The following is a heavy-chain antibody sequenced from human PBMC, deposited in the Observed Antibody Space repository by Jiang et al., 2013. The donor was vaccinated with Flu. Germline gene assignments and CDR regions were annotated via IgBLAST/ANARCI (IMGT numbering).Heavy chain of an antibody. J-gene: IGHJ4*02. V-gene: IGHV3-30-3*01. CDR3: ARDPSIAADYYFDY. Sequence: PGKGLEWVAVISHDGNNKYYADSVKGRFTISRDNSKNTLYLQMNSLRAEDTALYYCARDPSIAADYYFDYWGQGTLVTVSS. D-gene: IGHD6-25*01. CDR2: ISHDGNNK.